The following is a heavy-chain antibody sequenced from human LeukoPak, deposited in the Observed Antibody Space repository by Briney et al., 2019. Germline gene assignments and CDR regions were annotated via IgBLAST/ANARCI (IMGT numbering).Heavy chain of an antibody. V-gene: IGHV4-34*01. D-gene: IGHD2-2*01. Sequence: SETLSLTCAVYGGSFSGYYWSWIRQPPGKGLEWIGEINHSGSTNYNPSLKSRVTISVDTSKNQFSLKLSSVTAADTAVYYCARGRVGGIVVPAANLDYWGQGTLVTVSS. CDR2: INHSGST. J-gene: IGHJ4*02. CDR3: ARGRVGGIVVPAANLDY. CDR1: GGSFSGYY.